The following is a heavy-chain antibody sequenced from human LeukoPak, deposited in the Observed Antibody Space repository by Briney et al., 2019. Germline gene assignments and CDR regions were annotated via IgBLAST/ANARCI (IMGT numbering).Heavy chain of an antibody. J-gene: IGHJ4*02. CDR2: ISGSGGNT. D-gene: IGHD6-13*01. V-gene: IGHV3-23*01. CDR3: AKRQVSAAAGALDY. Sequence: GGSLRLSCTASGFTFSNYAMTWVRQAPGKGLEWVSAISGSGGNTYYADSVKGRFTISRDNSKNTLYLQMNSLRAEDTAVYYCAKRQVSAAAGALDYWGQGTLLTVSP. CDR1: GFTFSNYA.